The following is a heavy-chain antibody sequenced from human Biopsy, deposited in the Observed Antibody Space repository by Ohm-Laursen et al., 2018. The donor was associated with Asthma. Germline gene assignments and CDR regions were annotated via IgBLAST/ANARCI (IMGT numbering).Heavy chain of an antibody. V-gene: IGHV4-39*01. CDR2: IYYRGST. CDR3: ARFTASITIFGVVNNWFDP. J-gene: IGHJ5*02. D-gene: IGHD3-3*01. Sequence: PSQTLSLTCIVSGGSISSSSYYWGWIRQPPGKGLEWIGSIYYRGSTYYNPSLKSRVTISVDTSKNQFSLKLSSVTAADTAVYYCARFTASITIFGVVNNWFDPWGQGTLVTVSS. CDR1: GGSISSSSYY.